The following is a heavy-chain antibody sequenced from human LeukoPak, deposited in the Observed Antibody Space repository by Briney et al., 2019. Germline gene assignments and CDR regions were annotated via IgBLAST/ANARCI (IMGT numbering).Heavy chain of an antibody. CDR3: ASSATTTVTTFFNY. CDR1: GYTVTNFG. CDR2: INVYNGDT. J-gene: IGHJ4*02. Sequence: ASVKVSCKASGYTVTNFGISWVRQAPGQGLEWMGWINVYNGDTKYAQNLQGRVTMTADTSTTTAYMDLRSLKSDDTAVYFCASSATTTVTTFFNYWGQGTLVTVSS. D-gene: IGHD4-17*01. V-gene: IGHV1-18*01.